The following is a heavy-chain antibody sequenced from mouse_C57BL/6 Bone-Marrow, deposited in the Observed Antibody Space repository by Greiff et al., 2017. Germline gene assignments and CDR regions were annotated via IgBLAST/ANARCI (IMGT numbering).Heavy chain of an antibody. CDR2: INPGSGGT. V-gene: IGHV1-54*01. CDR3: ARGYDGYYGLDY. J-gene: IGHJ2*01. Sequence: QVQLKESGAELVRPGTSVKVSCKASGYAFTNYLIEWVKQRPGQGLEWIGVINPGSGGTNYNEKFKGKATLTADKSSSTAYMQLSSLTSEDSAVYFCARGYDGYYGLDYWGQGTTLTVSS. CDR1: GYAFTNYL. D-gene: IGHD2-3*01.